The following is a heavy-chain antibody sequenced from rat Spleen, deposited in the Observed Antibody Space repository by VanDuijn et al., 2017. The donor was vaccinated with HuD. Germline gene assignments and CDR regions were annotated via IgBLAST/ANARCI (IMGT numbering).Heavy chain of an antibody. Sequence: EVQLVESDGGLVQPGRSLKLSCAASGFTFSSFAMAWVRQAPKKGLEWVATITSGGSNTYYLDSVKGRFTISRDNAKSTLYLQMDNLRSEDTATYYCARAGYLRDWYFDFWGPGTMVTVSS. CDR1: GFTFSSFA. D-gene: IGHD2-2*01. CDR3: ARAGYLRDWYFDF. CDR2: ITSGGSNT. V-gene: IGHV5-29*01. J-gene: IGHJ1*01.